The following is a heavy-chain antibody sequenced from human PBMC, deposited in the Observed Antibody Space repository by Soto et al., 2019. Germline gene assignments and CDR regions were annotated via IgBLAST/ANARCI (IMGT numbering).Heavy chain of an antibody. CDR2: IYYSGST. CDR3: ARLIVGIAVAGTAFDI. CDR1: GGSISSSSYY. Sequence: SETLSLTCTVSGGSISSSSYYWGWIRQPPGKGLEWIGSIYYSGSTYYNPSLKSRVTISVDTSKNQFSLKLSSVTAADTAVYYCARLIVGIAVAGTAFDIWGQGTMVTVSS. D-gene: IGHD6-19*01. J-gene: IGHJ3*02. V-gene: IGHV4-39*01.